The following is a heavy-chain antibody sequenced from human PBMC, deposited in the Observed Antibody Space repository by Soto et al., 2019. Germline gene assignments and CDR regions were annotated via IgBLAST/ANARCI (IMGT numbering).Heavy chain of an antibody. Sequence: WGSLRLSCVASGFTFSNYVMHWVRQAPGKGLEWVAFVSSDETKKHYADSVKGRFTISRDNSNNTLYLQMNTLSADDTAVYYCTKDRRSPWFHGGNYFDPWGQGTRVTVSS. CDR2: VSSDETKK. CDR1: GFTFSNYV. CDR3: TKDRRSPWFHGGNYFDP. J-gene: IGHJ5*02. V-gene: IGHV3-30*18. D-gene: IGHD3-16*01.